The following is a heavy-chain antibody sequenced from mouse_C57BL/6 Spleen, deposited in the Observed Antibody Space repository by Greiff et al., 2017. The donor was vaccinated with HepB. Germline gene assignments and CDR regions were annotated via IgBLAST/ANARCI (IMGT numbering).Heavy chain of an antibody. CDR1: GYSFTGYY. CDR3: ARRDYYGSSYEDY. CDR2: INPSTGGT. Sequence: VQLQQSGPELVKPGASVKISCKASGYSFTGYYMNWVKQSPEKSLEWIGEINPSTGGTTYNQKFKAKATLTVDKSSSTAYMQLKSLTSEDSAVYYCARRDYYGSSYEDYWGQGTTLTVSS. V-gene: IGHV1-42*01. D-gene: IGHD1-1*01. J-gene: IGHJ2*01.